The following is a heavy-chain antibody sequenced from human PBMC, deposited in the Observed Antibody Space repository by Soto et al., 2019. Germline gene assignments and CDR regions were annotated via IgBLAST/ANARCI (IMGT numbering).Heavy chain of an antibody. J-gene: IGHJ5*02. CDR1: GGSFSGYY. V-gene: IGHV4-34*01. CDR2: INHSGST. CDR3: ARRGYSGYDWFEP. D-gene: IGHD5-12*01. Sequence: PSETLSLTCAVYGGSFSGYYWSWIRQPPGKGLEWIGEINHSGSTNYNPSLKSRVTISVDTSKNQFSLKLSSVTAADTAVYYCARRGYSGYDWFEPWGQGTLVTVSS.